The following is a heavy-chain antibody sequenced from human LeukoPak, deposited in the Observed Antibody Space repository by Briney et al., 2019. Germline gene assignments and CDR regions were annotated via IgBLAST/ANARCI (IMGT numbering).Heavy chain of an antibody. D-gene: IGHD2-2*01. Sequence: GESLKISCKGSGYSFTSYWIGWVRQMPGKGLEWMGTIYPGDSDTRYSPSFQGQVTISADKSISIAYLQWSSLKASDTAMYYCAKSAPDCSSTSCYPGAFDIWGQGTMVIVSS. CDR2: IYPGDSDT. J-gene: IGHJ3*02. CDR1: GYSFTSYW. CDR3: AKSAPDCSSTSCYPGAFDI. V-gene: IGHV5-51*01.